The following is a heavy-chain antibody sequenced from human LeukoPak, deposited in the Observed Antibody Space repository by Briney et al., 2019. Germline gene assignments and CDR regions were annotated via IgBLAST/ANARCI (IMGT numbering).Heavy chain of an antibody. CDR1: GFTFRSHS. J-gene: IGHJ4*02. Sequence: GGSLRLSCATSGFTFRSHSMNWVRQAPGKALEWVSSIPDSGDSTYYADSVKGRFTISRDNSKNTLYLQMNSLRAEDTAVYYCAKSPFGFSYGKIDYWGQGTRVTVSS. CDR3: AKSPFGFSYGKIDY. D-gene: IGHD5-18*01. CDR2: IPDSGDST. V-gene: IGHV3-23*01.